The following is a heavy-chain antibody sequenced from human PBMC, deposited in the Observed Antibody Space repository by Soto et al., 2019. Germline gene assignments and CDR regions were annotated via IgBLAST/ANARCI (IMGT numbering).Heavy chain of an antibody. J-gene: IGHJ4*02. CDR2: IYYSGST. V-gene: IGHV4-59*08. CDR3: ARHLVRMYSSPWVFDY. CDR1: GGSISSYY. Sequence: QVQLQESGPGLVKPSETLSLTCTVSGGSISSYYWRWIRQPPGKGLEWIGYIYYSGSTNYNPSLKSRVTISVDTAKNQFSLKLSSVTAADTAVYYCARHLVRMYSSPWVFDYWGQGTLVTVSS. D-gene: IGHD6-6*01.